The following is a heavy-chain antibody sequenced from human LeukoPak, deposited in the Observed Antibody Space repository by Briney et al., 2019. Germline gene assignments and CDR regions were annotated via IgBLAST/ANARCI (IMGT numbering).Heavy chain of an antibody. CDR3: ARGSYGSNWFDP. V-gene: IGHV4-59*01. J-gene: IGHJ5*02. Sequence: SETLSLTCAVSGGSISSYYWSWIRQPPGKGLEWIRYIYYSGSTNYNPSLKSRVTISVDTSKNQFSLKLSSVTAADTAVYYCARGSYGSNWFDPWGQGTLVTVSS. D-gene: IGHD5-18*01. CDR1: GGSISSYY. CDR2: IYYSGST.